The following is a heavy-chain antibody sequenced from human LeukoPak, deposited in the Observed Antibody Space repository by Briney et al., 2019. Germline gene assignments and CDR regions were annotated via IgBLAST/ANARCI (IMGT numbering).Heavy chain of an antibody. Sequence: ASVKVSCKVSGYTLTELSMRWVRQAPGKGLEWVGGFDPEDGETIYAQKFQGRVTMTEDTSTDTAYMELSSLRSEDTAVYYCATQLLLWFGKHAFDIWGQGTMVTVSS. CDR2: FDPEDGET. CDR1: GYTLTELS. D-gene: IGHD3-10*01. V-gene: IGHV1-24*01. J-gene: IGHJ3*02. CDR3: ATQLLLWFGKHAFDI.